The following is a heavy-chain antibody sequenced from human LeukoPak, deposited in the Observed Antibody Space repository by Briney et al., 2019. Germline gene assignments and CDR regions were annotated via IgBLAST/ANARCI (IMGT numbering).Heavy chain of an antibody. CDR3: AKGKWELYYFDY. V-gene: IGHV3-23*01. CDR2: ISSTGGTT. Sequence: GGTLRLSCAASGITFSSYGMSWVRQAPGKGLEWVSSISSTGGTTYYADSVKGRFTISRDNSKNRLYLQMNSLRAEDTAVYYCAKGKWELYYFDYWGQGTLVTVSS. J-gene: IGHJ4*02. D-gene: IGHD1-26*01. CDR1: GITFSSYG.